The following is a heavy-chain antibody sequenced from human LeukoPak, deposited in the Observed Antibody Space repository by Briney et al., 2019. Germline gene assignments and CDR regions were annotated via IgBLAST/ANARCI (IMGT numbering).Heavy chain of an antibody. CDR1: GFTFSSYG. V-gene: IGHV3-30*02. Sequence: PGGSLRLSCAASGFTFSSYGMHWVRQAPGKGLEWVAFIRYDGSNKYYADSVKGRFTISRDNSKNTLYLQMNSLRAEDTAVYYCAKADRKNNHYFDYWGQGTLVTVSS. CDR3: AKADRKNNHYFDY. D-gene: IGHD1-14*01. J-gene: IGHJ4*02. CDR2: IRYDGSNK.